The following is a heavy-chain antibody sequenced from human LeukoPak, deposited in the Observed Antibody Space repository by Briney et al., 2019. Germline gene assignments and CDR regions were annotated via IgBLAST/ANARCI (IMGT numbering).Heavy chain of an antibody. D-gene: IGHD3-22*01. CDR1: GDSISYFY. V-gene: IGHV4-34*01. CDR2: INHSGST. CDR3: ARHPYSSGYDSAFDI. J-gene: IGHJ3*02. Sequence: SETLSLTCSVSGDSISYFYWSWIRQPPGKGLEWIGEINHSGSTNYNPSLKSRVTISVDTSKNQFSLKLSPVTAADTAVYYCARHPYSSGYDSAFDIWGQGTMVTVSS.